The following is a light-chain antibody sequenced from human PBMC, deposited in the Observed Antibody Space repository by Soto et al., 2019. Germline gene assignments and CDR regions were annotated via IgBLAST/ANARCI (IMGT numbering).Light chain of an antibody. J-gene: IGKJ1*01. CDR1: QSVSSY. CDR3: QQRRYWPVT. CDR2: AAT. Sequence: EIVLTQSPAILSMSPGERATLSCRASQSVSSYFAWYQQKPGQAPRLLIYAATNRATGVPARLSGSGSGTDFALTISSLEPEDFAVYYCQQRRYWPVTFGQGTKVEIK. V-gene: IGKV3-11*01.